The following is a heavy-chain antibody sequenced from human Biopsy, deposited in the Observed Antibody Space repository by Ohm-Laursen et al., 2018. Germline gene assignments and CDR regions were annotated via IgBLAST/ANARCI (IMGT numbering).Heavy chain of an antibody. D-gene: IGHD2/OR15-2a*01. Sequence: PSQTLSLTCTVSGGFISSDYWSWIRQTPGKGLEWIGYIYYSGSTNYNPSLKSRVTISVDTSMNQFSLRLNSVTAADTAVYYCARATNSTGWPYYYFYGMDVWGQGTTVTVSS. V-gene: IGHV4-59*01. CDR3: ARATNSTGWPYYYFYGMDV. CDR2: IYYSGST. J-gene: IGHJ6*02. CDR1: GGFISSDY.